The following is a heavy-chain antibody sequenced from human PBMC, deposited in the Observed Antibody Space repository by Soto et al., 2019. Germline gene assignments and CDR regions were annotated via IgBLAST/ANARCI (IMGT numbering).Heavy chain of an antibody. D-gene: IGHD3-22*01. Sequence: EVQLVESGGGLVQPGGSLRLSCAASGFTFSSYTMNWVRQAPGKGLEWVSYISTSSTTIYYADSVKGRFTISRDNAKNSLDLQMNSLRAEDTAVYYCARGDSSGYGRVFDYWGQGTLVTVSS. CDR1: GFTFSSYT. V-gene: IGHV3-48*01. CDR3: ARGDSSGYGRVFDY. J-gene: IGHJ4*02. CDR2: ISTSSTTI.